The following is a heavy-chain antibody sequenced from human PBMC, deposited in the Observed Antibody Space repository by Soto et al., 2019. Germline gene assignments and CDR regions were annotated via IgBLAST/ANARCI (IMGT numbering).Heavy chain of an antibody. CDR1: GFTFSSYG. Sequence: QVQLVESGGGVVQPGRSLRLSCAASGFTFSSYGMHWVRQAPGKGLEWLAVISFDGNYKYHADSVKGRFTISRDNSKNTLFLEMGSLTAEDTAVYYCVKDNLRGGSYENWYFDLWGRGTLVTVSS. CDR2: ISFDGNYK. V-gene: IGHV3-30*18. D-gene: IGHD1-26*01. CDR3: VKDNLRGGSYENWYFDL. J-gene: IGHJ2*01.